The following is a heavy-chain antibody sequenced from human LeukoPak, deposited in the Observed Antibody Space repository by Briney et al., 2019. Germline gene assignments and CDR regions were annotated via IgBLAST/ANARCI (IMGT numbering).Heavy chain of an antibody. J-gene: IGHJ5*02. CDR1: GGSISSYY. Sequence: SETLSLTCTVSGGSISSYYWSWIRQPPGKGLEWIGHIYYSGSTNYNPSLKSRVTISVDTSKNQFSLKLSSVTAADTAMYYCASTFSSSSSPTWFDPWGQGTLVTVSS. CDR2: IYYSGST. D-gene: IGHD6-6*01. V-gene: IGHV4-59*01. CDR3: ASTFSSSSSPTWFDP.